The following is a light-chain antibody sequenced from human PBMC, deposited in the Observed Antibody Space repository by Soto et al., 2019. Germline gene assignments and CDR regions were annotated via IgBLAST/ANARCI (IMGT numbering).Light chain of an antibody. CDR2: DAS. V-gene: IGKV1-5*01. CDR1: QSISSW. CDR3: QQSYSSPPT. J-gene: IGKJ1*01. Sequence: DIQMTQSPSTLSASVGDRVTITCRASQSISSWLAWYQQKPGKAPKLLIYDASSLEIGVPSRFSGSRSGPDFTLTISSLQPEDFATYYCQQSYSSPPTFGQGTKVDIK.